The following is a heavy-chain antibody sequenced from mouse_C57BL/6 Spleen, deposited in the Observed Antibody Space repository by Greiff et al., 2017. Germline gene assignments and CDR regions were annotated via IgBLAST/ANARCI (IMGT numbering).Heavy chain of an antibody. CDR1: GYAFSSSW. V-gene: IGHV1-82*01. Sequence: QVQLQQSGPELVKPGASVKISCKASGYAFSSSWMNWVKQRPGKGLEWIGRIYPGDGDTNYNGKFKGKATLTADKSSSTAYMQLSSLTSEDSSVYFCARSPYYFDYWGQGTTLTVSS. CDR2: IYPGDGDT. J-gene: IGHJ2*01. CDR3: ARSPYYFDY.